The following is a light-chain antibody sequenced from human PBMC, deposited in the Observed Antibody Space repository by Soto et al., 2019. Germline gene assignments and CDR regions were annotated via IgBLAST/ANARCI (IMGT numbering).Light chain of an antibody. CDR1: QSVIADY. CDR3: QQYGSAPHT. J-gene: IGKJ2*01. CDR2: AVS. V-gene: IGKV3-20*01. Sequence: EIVLTQSPGTLSLSPGERATLSCWASQSVIADYLARYQHKPGQAPRLLIYAVSNRATGIPGRFSGSGSGTDFTLTISRLEPEDFGVYYCQQYGSAPHTFGQGTKLGIK.